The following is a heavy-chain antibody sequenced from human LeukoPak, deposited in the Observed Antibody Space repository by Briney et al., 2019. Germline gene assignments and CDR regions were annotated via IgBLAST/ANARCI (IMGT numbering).Heavy chain of an antibody. Sequence: GGSLRLSCEASRFTFSTNWMSWVRQAPGKGLEWVASINPDGSRKLYVDSVKGRFTISRDNTKNSLYLQMNSLGAEDTATYYCAKLLGSATTYDYWGQGTRVTVSS. CDR2: INPDGSRK. D-gene: IGHD5-24*01. J-gene: IGHJ4*02. CDR3: AKLLGSATTYDY. CDR1: RFTFSTNW. V-gene: IGHV3-7*01.